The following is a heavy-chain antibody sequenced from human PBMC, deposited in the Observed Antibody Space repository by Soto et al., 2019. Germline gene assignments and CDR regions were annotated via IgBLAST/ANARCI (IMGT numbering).Heavy chain of an antibody. CDR2: IKQDGCEK. D-gene: IGHD5-12*01. Sequence: PGGSLRLSCAASGFTFSSYWMNWVRQAPGKGLEWVANIKQDGCEKYYVDSVKGRFTISRDNAKNSLYLQMNSPRAEDTAVYYCARNQIVATISYADYWGQGTLVTVSS. CDR1: GFTFSSYW. V-gene: IGHV3-7*01. CDR3: ARNQIVATISYADY. J-gene: IGHJ4*02.